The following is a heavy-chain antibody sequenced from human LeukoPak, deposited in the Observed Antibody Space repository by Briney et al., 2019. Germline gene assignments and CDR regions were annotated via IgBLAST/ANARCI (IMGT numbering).Heavy chain of an antibody. CDR2: ISGGAGST. J-gene: IGHJ5*02. V-gene: IGHV3-23*01. Sequence: GGSLRLSCAASAITFSTYAMSWVRQAPGKGLECVSVISGGAGSTYYADSVKGRFTISRDNSKNTLYLQMNSLRAEGTAVYYCAKIPSYGQPNWFDPWGQGTLVTVSS. CDR1: AITFSTYA. CDR3: AKIPSYGQPNWFDP. D-gene: IGHD5-18*01.